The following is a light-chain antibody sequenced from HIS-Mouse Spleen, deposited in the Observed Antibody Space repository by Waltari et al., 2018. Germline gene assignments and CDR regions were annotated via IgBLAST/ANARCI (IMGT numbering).Light chain of an antibody. CDR3: IQALQTPLT. Sequence: DIEMTQSPLSLPVTPGEPASISCRSSQSLLHSNGYNYLDWYLQKPGQSPQLLIYLGSNRASGVPDRFSGSGSGTDFTLKISRVEAEDVGVYYCIQALQTPLTFGGGTKVEIK. CDR1: QSLLHSNGYNY. J-gene: IGKJ4*01. CDR2: LGS. V-gene: IGKV2-28*01.